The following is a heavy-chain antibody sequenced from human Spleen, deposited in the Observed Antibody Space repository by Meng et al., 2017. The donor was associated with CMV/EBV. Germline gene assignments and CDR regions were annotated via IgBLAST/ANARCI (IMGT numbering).Heavy chain of an antibody. CDR2: INPNTGDA. CDR1: GHTFTGYN. Sequence: ASVKVSCKASGHTFTGYNIHWVRQAPGAGLEWMGWINPNTGDARYAPNFQGRVTLTSDTSISTAYMQLSRLQSDDTAVYYCARLFHTILGTAYYYGMDVWGPGTMVTVSS. J-gene: IGHJ6*02. D-gene: IGHD3-3*01. CDR3: ARLFHTILGTAYYYGMDV. V-gene: IGHV1-2*02.